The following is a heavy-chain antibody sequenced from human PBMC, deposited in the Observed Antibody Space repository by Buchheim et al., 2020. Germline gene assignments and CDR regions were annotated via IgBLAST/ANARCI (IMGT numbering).Heavy chain of an antibody. CDR3: ARVKLELSYYGMDV. V-gene: IGHV4-61*02. Sequence: QVQLQESGPGLVKPSQTLSLTCTVSGGSISSGSYYWSWIRQPAGKGLEWIGRIYTSGRTNYNPSLKSRVTISVDTSKNQFSLKLSSVTAADTAVYYCARVKLELSYYGMDVWGQGTT. D-gene: IGHD1-7*01. J-gene: IGHJ6*02. CDR1: GGSISSGSYY. CDR2: IYTSGRT.